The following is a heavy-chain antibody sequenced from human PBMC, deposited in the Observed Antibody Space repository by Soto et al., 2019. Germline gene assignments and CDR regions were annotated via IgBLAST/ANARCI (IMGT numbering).Heavy chain of an antibody. D-gene: IGHD6-13*01. Sequence: EVQLLESGGGLVQPGGSLRLSCAGSGFTFSSYAMSWVRQAPGKGLEWVSAISGSGGSTYYADSVKGRFTISRDNSKNTLYLQMNSLRADDTAVYYCAKKNVYSSSWFEFDDLRQGTLVTVSS. CDR2: ISGSGGST. CDR1: GFTFSSYA. CDR3: AKKNVYSSSWFEFDD. J-gene: IGHJ4*02. V-gene: IGHV3-23*01.